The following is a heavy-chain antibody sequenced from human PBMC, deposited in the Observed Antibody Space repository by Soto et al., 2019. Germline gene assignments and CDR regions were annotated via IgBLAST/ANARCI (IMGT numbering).Heavy chain of an antibody. J-gene: IGHJ3*02. CDR3: ASHYDFWSGYYPVGAFEI. V-gene: IGHV3-20*01. D-gene: IGHD3-3*01. Sequence: GGSLRLCCAASGFTFDDYGMSWVRQAPGKGLEWVSGINWNGGSTGYADSVKGRFTISRDNAKNSLYLQMNSLRAEDTALYHCASHYDFWSGYYPVGAFEICGQGTMVSVSS. CDR2: INWNGGST. CDR1: GFTFDDYG.